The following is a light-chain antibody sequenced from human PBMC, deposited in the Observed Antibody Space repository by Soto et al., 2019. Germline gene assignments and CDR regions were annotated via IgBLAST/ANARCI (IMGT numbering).Light chain of an antibody. CDR3: QSYDSSNHVV. CDR2: EDN. Sequence: NFMLTKPHSVSESPGKTLTISCTGSSGSIASNYVQWYQQRPGSAPTTVIYEDNQRPSGVPDRFSGSIDSSSNSASLTISGLKTEDEADYYCQSYDSSNHVVFGGGTKLTVL. CDR1: SGSIASNY. V-gene: IGLV6-57*02. J-gene: IGLJ2*01.